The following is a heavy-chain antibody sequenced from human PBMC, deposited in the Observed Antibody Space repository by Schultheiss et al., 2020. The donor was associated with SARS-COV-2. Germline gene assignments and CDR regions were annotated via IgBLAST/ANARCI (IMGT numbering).Heavy chain of an antibody. J-gene: IGHJ2*01. CDR1: GGSISSGGYS. CDR2: IYYSGST. V-gene: IGHV4-61*08. Sequence: SETLSLTCTVSGGSISSGGYSWSWIRQPPGKGLEWIGYIYYSGSTYYNPSLKSRVTISVDTSKNQFSLTLSSVTAADTALYYCARDAYCTGGSCFDWYFDVWGRGTLVTVSS. D-gene: IGHD2-8*02. CDR3: ARDAYCTGGSCFDWYFDV.